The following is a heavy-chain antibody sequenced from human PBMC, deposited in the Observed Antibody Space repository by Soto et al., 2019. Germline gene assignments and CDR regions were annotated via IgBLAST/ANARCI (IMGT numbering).Heavy chain of an antibody. J-gene: IGHJ4*02. Sequence: PSETLSLTCTVSGGSIRDYFWTWIRQPPGKGLEWIGYIYYSGRTNYNPSLKSRVSISVDTSKNHFSLQLRSVTAADTAVYYCARVGGDELGESGGFDYWGQGTLVTVSS. D-gene: IGHD2-21*01. CDR2: IYYSGRT. CDR1: GGSIRDYF. CDR3: ARVGGDELGESGGFDY. V-gene: IGHV4-59*01.